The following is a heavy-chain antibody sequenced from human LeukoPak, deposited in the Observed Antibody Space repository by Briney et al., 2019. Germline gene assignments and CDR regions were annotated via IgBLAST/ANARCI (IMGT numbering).Heavy chain of an antibody. Sequence: GGSLRLSCAASGFTFSRYSLNWVRQAPGKGLEWVSSINSSSSYKYYADSVKGRFTLSRNNAKNSLYLQMNSLRAEDTAVYYCAILDLVPGVVVPAASGRDTGRDYWGQGTLVTVSS. J-gene: IGHJ4*02. CDR2: INSSSSYK. D-gene: IGHD2-2*01. CDR1: GFTFSRYS. V-gene: IGHV3-21*01. CDR3: AILDLVPGVVVPAASGRDTGRDY.